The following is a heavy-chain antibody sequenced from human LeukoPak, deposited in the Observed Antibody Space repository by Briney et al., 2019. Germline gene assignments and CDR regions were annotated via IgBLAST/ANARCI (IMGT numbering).Heavy chain of an antibody. V-gene: IGHV3-23*01. CDR2: ISGSGGST. CDR1: GFTFSSYA. D-gene: IGHD3-3*01. CDR3: ARDAASGNNWFDP. J-gene: IGHJ5*02. Sequence: GGSLRLSCAASGFTFSSYAMSWVRQAPGKGLEWVSAISGSGGSTYYADSVKGRFTISRDNAKNSLYLQMNSLRAEDTAIYYCARDAASGNNWFDPWGQGTLVTVSS.